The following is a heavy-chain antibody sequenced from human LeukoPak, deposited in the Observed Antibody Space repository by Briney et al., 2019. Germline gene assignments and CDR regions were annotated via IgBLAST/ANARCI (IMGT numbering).Heavy chain of an antibody. CDR2: ISNSGST. D-gene: IGHD3-22*01. Sequence: GSLRLSCAASGFTFNNYAMSWIRQPPGKGLEWIGYISNSGSTNYNPSLKSRVTISVDTSKNQFSLKLTSVTAADTAEYYCARGARVGNSGYYYGDWGQGTLVTVSS. V-gene: IGHV4-59*01. CDR3: ARGARVGNSGYYYGD. J-gene: IGHJ4*02. CDR1: GFTFNNYA.